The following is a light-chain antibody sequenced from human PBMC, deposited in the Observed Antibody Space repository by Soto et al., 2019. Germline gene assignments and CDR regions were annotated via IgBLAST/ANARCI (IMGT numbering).Light chain of an antibody. J-gene: IGLJ3*02. Sequence: QPVLTQSPSASASLGASVELTCTLSSGHSSYAIAWHQQQPEKGPRYLMKLNSDGSHSKGDGIPDRFSGSSSGAERYLTISSLQSEDEADYYCQTWGTGIVFGGGTKVTVL. CDR3: QTWGTGIV. V-gene: IGLV4-69*01. CDR2: LNSDGSH. CDR1: SGHSSYA.